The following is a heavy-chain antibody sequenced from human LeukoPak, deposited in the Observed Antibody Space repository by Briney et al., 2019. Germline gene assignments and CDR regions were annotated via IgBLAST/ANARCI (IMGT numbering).Heavy chain of an antibody. CDR2: ISSSSSYI. J-gene: IGHJ4*02. CDR3: ARVKTIFGVVDYFDY. CDR1: GFTFSSYS. V-gene: IGHV3-21*01. D-gene: IGHD3-3*01. Sequence: PGGSLRLSCAASGFTFSSYSMDWVRQAPGKGLEWVSSISSSSSYIYYADSVKGRFTISRDNAKNSLYLQMNSLRAEDTAVYYCARVKTIFGVVDYFDYWGQGTLVTVSS.